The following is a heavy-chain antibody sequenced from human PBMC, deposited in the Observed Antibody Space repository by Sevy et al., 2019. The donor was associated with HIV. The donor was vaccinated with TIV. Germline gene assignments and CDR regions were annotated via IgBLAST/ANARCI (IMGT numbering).Heavy chain of an antibody. CDR3: ARYAYDSNFDY. J-gene: IGHJ4*02. CDR1: GFTFSNYW. CDR2: IRGDGTTT. Sequence: GGSLRVSCAASGFTFSNYWMHWVRQVPGKGPTWVSNIRGDGTTTVYADSVKGRFTISRDNAKNTLYLQMNNLRAEDTATYYCARYAYDSNFDYWGQGTLVTASS. D-gene: IGHD3-16*01. V-gene: IGHV3-74*01.